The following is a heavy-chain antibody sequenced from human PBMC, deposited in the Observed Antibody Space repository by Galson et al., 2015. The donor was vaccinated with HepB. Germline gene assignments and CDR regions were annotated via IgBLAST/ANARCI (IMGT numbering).Heavy chain of an antibody. Sequence: SVKVSCKASGYSFTNFDIAWVRQAAGQGLEWMGWMNPVSGNTGYGQKFQGRVSMTRDRFIGTAYMEMNSLTSDDTAVYYCARRRGYSVAPANFYFDYWGQGTLVTVSS. J-gene: IGHJ4*02. CDR2: MNPVSGNT. D-gene: IGHD5/OR15-5a*01. V-gene: IGHV1-8*01. CDR3: ARRRGYSVAPANFYFDY. CDR1: GYSFTNFD.